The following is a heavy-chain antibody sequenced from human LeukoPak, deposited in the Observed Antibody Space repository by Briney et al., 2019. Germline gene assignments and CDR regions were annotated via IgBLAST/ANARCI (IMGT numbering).Heavy chain of an antibody. CDR1: GFTFSSYG. J-gene: IGHJ5*02. CDR2: IRYDGSNK. D-gene: IGHD3-10*01. CDR3: AKDHSVLLGFGEGPFDP. Sequence: GGSLRLSCAASGFTFSSYGMHWVRQAPGKGLEWVAFIRYDGSNKYYADSVKGRFTISRDNSKNTLYLRMNSLRAEDTAVYYCAKDHSVLLGFGEGPFDPWGQGTLVTVSS. V-gene: IGHV3-30*02.